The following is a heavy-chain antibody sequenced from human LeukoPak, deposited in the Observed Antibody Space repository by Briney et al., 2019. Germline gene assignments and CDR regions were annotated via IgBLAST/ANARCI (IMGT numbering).Heavy chain of an antibody. J-gene: IGHJ3*02. Sequence: GGSLRLSCAASGFTFSSYGMHWVRQAPGKGLEWVAFIRYDGSNKYYADSVKGRFTISRDNSKNTLYLQMNSLRAEDTAVYYCARALRYAFDIWGQRTMVTVSS. D-gene: IGHD3-3*01. CDR3: ARALRYAFDI. V-gene: IGHV3-30*02. CDR1: GFTFSSYG. CDR2: IRYDGSNK.